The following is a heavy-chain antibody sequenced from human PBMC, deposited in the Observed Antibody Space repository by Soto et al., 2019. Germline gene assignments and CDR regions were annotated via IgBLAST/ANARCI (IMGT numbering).Heavy chain of an antibody. V-gene: IGHV3-74*01. Sequence: GGSLRLSCAASGFTFSSYWMHWVRQAPGKGPVWVSRINSDGSSTSYADSVKGRFTISRDNAKNTLYLQMNSLRAEDTAVYYCARDTYYYDSSGYYYYPYYFDYWGQGTLVTVSS. CDR1: GFTFSSYW. CDR2: INSDGSST. CDR3: ARDTYYYDSSGYYYYPYYFDY. D-gene: IGHD3-22*01. J-gene: IGHJ4*02.